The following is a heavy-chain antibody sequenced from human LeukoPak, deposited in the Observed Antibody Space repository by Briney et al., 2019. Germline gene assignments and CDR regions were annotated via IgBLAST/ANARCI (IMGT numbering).Heavy chain of an antibody. V-gene: IGHV4-59*11. CDR1: GDSMSGHY. CDR2: VSYTGST. Sequence: PSETLSLTCNVSGDSMSGHYWGWIRQPPGKGLEYIGYVSYTGSTNSNSSLKSRLTISIDTSKIQFSLRLRSVTAADSALYYCARLRRGSSWYYFDYWGQGTLVTVSS. D-gene: IGHD6-13*01. CDR3: ARLRRGSSWYYFDY. J-gene: IGHJ4*02.